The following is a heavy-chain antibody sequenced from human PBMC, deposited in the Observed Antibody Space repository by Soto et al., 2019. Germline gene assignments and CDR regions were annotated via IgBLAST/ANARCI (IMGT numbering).Heavy chain of an antibody. Sequence: EVQLVESGGGLVQPGGSLRLSCAASGFTFSSYSMNWVRQAPGKGLEWVSYISSSSSTIYYADSVKDRFTISRDNAKNSLYLQMNSLRAEDTAVYYCARGVQPYGSDYWGQGTLVTVSS. J-gene: IGHJ4*02. D-gene: IGHD3-10*01. CDR2: ISSSSSTI. CDR3: ARGVQPYGSDY. CDR1: GFTFSSYS. V-gene: IGHV3-48*01.